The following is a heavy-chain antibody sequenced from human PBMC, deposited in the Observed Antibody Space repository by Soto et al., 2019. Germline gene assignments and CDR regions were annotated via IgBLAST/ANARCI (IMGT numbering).Heavy chain of an antibody. V-gene: IGHV3-74*01. CDR2: IHSDGSTT. J-gene: IGHJ3*01. D-gene: IGHD2-21*02. CDR1: GFTFNYYW. Sequence: EVQLVESEGGLVQRGGSLRLSCAASGFTFNYYWMHWVRQAPGQGLVWVSHIHSDGSTTTYADSVKSRFTISRDNAKNTLYLQMNSLRAEDTAVYYCVRGDKGGFDLWGQGTTVIVSS. CDR3: VRGDKGGFDL.